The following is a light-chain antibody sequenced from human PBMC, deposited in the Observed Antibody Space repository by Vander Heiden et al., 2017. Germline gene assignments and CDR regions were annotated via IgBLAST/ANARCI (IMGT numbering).Light chain of an antibody. CDR3: CSYAGTYTWV. V-gene: IGLV2-11*01. J-gene: IGLJ3*02. Sequence: QSALAQPPSVSGSPGQSVTISCTGTASDVANFNFVSWYQQHAGKAPKLIIYNVSQRPSGVPDRFSGSKSGNTASLTISGLQAEDEADYFCCSYAGTYTWVFGGGTNLTVL. CDR2: NVS. CDR1: ASDVANFNF.